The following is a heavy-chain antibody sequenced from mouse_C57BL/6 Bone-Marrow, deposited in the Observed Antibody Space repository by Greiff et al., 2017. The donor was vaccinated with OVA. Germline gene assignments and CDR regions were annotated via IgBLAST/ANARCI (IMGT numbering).Heavy chain of an antibody. Sequence: VQLKESGPELVKPGASVKISCKASGYTFTDYYMNWVKQSHGKSLEWIGDINPNNGGTSYNQKFKGKATLTVDKSSSTAYMELRSLTSEDSAVYYCARKGYYGSSPFAYWGQGTLVTVSA. CDR3: ARKGYYGSSPFAY. CDR1: GYTFTDYY. V-gene: IGHV1-26*01. J-gene: IGHJ3*01. D-gene: IGHD1-1*01. CDR2: INPNNGGT.